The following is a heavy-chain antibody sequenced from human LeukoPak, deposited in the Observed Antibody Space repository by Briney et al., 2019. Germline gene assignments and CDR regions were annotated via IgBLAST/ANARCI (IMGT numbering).Heavy chain of an antibody. D-gene: IGHD3-10*01. Sequence: PGGSLRLPCAASGFIFSSYAMGWVRRAPGKGLEWVSAISGSGDSTYYADSVKGRFTISRDTSKNTLFLQMNSLRAEDTAVYYCAKSYVGVRGLFDYWGQGTLVTVSS. CDR2: ISGSGDST. J-gene: IGHJ4*02. CDR1: GFIFSSYA. V-gene: IGHV3-23*01. CDR3: AKSYVGVRGLFDY.